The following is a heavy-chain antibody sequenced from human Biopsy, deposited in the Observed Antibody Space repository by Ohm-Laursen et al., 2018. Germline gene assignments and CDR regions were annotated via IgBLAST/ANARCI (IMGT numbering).Heavy chain of an antibody. V-gene: IGHV3-33*01. CDR2: IWYDGTDK. CDR3: ARDPIVGSKADGMDV. J-gene: IGHJ6*02. Sequence: SSLRLSCAASGFTFSGYGMHWVRQAPGKGLEWVAVIWYDGTDKFYADSVKGRFTISRDNSRNTVYLQMNSLRAEDTAIYYCARDPIVGSKADGMDVWGQGTTVTASS. D-gene: IGHD1-26*01. CDR1: GFTFSGYG.